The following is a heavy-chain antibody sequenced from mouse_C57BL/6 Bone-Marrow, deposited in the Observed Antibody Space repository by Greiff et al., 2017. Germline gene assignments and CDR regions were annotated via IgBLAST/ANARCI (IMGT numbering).Heavy chain of an antibody. J-gene: IGHJ3*01. CDR2: IYPRSGNT. V-gene: IGHV1-81*01. CDR1: GYTFTSYG. CDR3: ARAWGWLLQFAY. D-gene: IGHD2-3*01. Sequence: QVQLQQSGAELARPGASVKLSCKASGYTFTSYGISWVKQRTGQGLEWIGEIYPRSGNTYYNEKFKGKATLTADKSSSTAYMALRSLTSEDSAVYFWARAWGWLLQFAYWGQGTLVTVSA.